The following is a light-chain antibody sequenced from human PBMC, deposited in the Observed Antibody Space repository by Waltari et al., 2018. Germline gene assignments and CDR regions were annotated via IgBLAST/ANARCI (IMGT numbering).Light chain of an antibody. Sequence: QTVVTQEPSLSVSPGGTVTLTCALSSGSLSSTSYASLYQQSPGQTPPTLVYKANIRSAGVPDRFSGSVLGNKAVLIITGAQAEDESTYYCLLYMGSGIWVFGGGTKLTVL. CDR2: KAN. CDR3: LLYMGSGIWV. CDR1: SGSLSSTSY. V-gene: IGLV8-61*01. J-gene: IGLJ3*02.